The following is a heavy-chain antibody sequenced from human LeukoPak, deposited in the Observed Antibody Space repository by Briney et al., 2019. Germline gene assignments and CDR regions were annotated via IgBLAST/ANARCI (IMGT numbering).Heavy chain of an antibody. V-gene: IGHV1-46*01. Sequence: ASVKVSCKASGYTFISYYMHWVRQAPGQGLEWMGIINPSGGSTSYAQKFQGRVTMTRDTSTSTVYMELSSLRSEDTAVYYCAREGIYCSSTSCSPRFDHWGQGTLVTVSS. CDR3: AREGIYCSSTSCSPRFDH. J-gene: IGHJ5*02. CDR1: GYTFISYY. D-gene: IGHD2-2*01. CDR2: INPSGGST.